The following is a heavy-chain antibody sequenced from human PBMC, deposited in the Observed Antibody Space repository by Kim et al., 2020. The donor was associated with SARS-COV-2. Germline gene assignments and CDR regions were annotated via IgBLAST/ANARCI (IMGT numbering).Heavy chain of an antibody. Sequence: ASVKVSCKASGYTFTDYYMHWVRQAPGQGLEWMGWINPNSGATKHAQKFQGRVTMTRDTSINTAYMELSSLRSDDTAVYYCARDKEGGVLRFLEWLSSFEYWCQGTLVTVSS. CDR3: ARDKEGGVLRFLEWLSSFEY. CDR2: INPNSGAT. J-gene: IGHJ4*02. V-gene: IGHV1-2*02. D-gene: IGHD3-3*01. CDR1: GYTFTDYY.